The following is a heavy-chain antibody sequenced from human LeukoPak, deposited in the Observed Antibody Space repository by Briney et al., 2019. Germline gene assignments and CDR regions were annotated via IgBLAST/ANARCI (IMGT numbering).Heavy chain of an antibody. Sequence: PGGSLRLSCAASGFIFSSYAMHWVRQAPGKGLGWVAFIRYDGSNKYYADSVKGRFTISRDNSKNTLYLQMKSLRPEDTAVYYCAKDRSSSNWYYFDYWGQGTLVTVSS. CDR2: IRYDGSNK. J-gene: IGHJ4*02. CDR3: AKDRSSSNWYYFDY. V-gene: IGHV3-30*02. CDR1: GFIFSSYA. D-gene: IGHD6-13*01.